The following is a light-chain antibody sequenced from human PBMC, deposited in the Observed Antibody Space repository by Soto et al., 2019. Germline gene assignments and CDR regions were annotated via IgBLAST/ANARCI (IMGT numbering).Light chain of an antibody. J-gene: IGKJ4*01. V-gene: IGKV3-20*01. Sequence: EIVLTQSPGTLSLSPGERATLSCRASQSVSSSYLAWYQQKPGQAPRLLISGASSRATGIPDRFSGSGSGTDFTLTISRLEPKDFAVYYCQQYGSSPLTFGGGTKVEIK. CDR1: QSVSSSY. CDR3: QQYGSSPLT. CDR2: GAS.